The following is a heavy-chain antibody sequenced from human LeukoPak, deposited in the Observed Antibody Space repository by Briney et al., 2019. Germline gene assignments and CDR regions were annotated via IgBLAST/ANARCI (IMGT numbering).Heavy chain of an antibody. Sequence: ASVKVSCKASGYTFTSYGISWVRQAPGQGLEWMGWISAYNGNANYALKLQGRVTMTTDTSTSTAYMELRSLRSDDTAVYYCARGLKAITMIVVVIPLDAFDIWGQGTMVTVSS. J-gene: IGHJ3*02. CDR1: GYTFTSYG. D-gene: IGHD3-22*01. CDR3: ARGLKAITMIVVVIPLDAFDI. CDR2: ISAYNGNA. V-gene: IGHV1-18*01.